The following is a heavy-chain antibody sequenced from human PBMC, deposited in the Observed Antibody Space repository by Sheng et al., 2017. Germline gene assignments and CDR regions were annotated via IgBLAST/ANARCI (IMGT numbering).Heavy chain of an antibody. CDR2: VEASGSS. V-gene: IGHV4-4*07. D-gene: IGHD6-13*01. Sequence: QVLLQESGPGLVKPSETLSLSCTVSAGSISSHYWSWIRQPAGKAMEWIGRVEASGSSSYNPSLRSRLSMSIDTSANHFSLKIYSVTAADSAVYYCASTPIAAPGFYFDSWGQGTLVTVSS. CDR3: ASTPIAAPGFYFDS. J-gene: IGHJ4*02. CDR1: AGSISSHY.